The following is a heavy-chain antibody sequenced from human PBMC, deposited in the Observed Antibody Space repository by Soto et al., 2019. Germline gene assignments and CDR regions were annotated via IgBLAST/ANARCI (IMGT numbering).Heavy chain of an antibody. Sequence: QVQLVESGGGVVQPGRSLRLSCAASGFTFSSYGMHWVRQAPGTGLEWVAVIWYDGSNKYYADSVKGRFTISRDNSKNTLYLQMNSLRAEDTAVYYCARDSASIVVVGPTGRKVDYWGQGTLVTVSS. D-gene: IGHD2-15*01. V-gene: IGHV3-33*01. J-gene: IGHJ4*02. CDR1: GFTFSSYG. CDR2: IWYDGSNK. CDR3: ARDSASIVVVGPTGRKVDY.